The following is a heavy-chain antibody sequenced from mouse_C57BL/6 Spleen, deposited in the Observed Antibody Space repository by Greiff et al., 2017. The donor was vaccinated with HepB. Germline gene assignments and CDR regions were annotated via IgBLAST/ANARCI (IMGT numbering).Heavy chain of an antibody. V-gene: IGHV1-26*01. J-gene: IGHJ4*01. CDR1: GYTFTDYY. CDR3: ARKGTYYGSSLYYAMDY. Sequence: EVQLQQSGPELVKPGASVKISCKASGYTFTDYYMNWVKQSHGKSLEWIGDINPNNGGTSYNQKFKGKATLTVDKSSSTAYMELRSLTSEDSAVYYCARKGTYYGSSLYYAMDYWGQGTSVTVSS. D-gene: IGHD1-1*01. CDR2: INPNNGGT.